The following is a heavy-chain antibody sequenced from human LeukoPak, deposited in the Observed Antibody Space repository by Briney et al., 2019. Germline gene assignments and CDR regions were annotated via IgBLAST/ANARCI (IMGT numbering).Heavy chain of an antibody. CDR2: IIPIFGTA. D-gene: IGHD3-22*01. J-gene: IGHJ5*02. CDR1: GGTFSSYA. CDR3: ARDYYDSSGRNWFDP. Sequence: SMKVSCKASGGTFSSYAISWVRQAPGQGLEWMGGIIPIFGTANYAQKFQGRVTVTADESTSTAYMELSSLRSEDTAVYYCARDYYDSSGRNWFDPWGQGTLVTVSS. V-gene: IGHV1-69*01.